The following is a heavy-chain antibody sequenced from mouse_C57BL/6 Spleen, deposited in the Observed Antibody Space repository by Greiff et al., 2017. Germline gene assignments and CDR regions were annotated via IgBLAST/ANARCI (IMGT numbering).Heavy chain of an antibody. Sequence: QVQLQQPGTELVKPGASVKLSCKASGYTFTSYWMHWVKQRPGQGLEWIGNINPSNGGTNYNEKFKSKATLTVDKSSITAYMQLSSLTSEDSAVYYCARNPPYYSNDYFDYWGQGTTLTVSS. CDR3: ARNPPYYSNDYFDY. CDR2: INPSNGGT. J-gene: IGHJ2*01. V-gene: IGHV1-53*01. D-gene: IGHD2-5*01. CDR1: GYTFTSYW.